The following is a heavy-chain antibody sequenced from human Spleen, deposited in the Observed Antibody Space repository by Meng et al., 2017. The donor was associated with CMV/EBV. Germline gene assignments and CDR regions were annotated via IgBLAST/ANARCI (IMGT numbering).Heavy chain of an antibody. CDR1: GYSFTTYW. CDR2: IYPGDSDI. V-gene: IGHV5-51*01. D-gene: IGHD1-1*01. J-gene: IGHJ4*02. CDR3: ARLMHHDNSLRYYFDY. Sequence: SGYSFTTYWIGWVRQMPGRGLEWMGIIYPGDSDIRYSPSFQGQVTISADKSINIAYLQWSSLKASDTAMYYCARLMHHDNSLRYYFDYWGQGTLVTVSS.